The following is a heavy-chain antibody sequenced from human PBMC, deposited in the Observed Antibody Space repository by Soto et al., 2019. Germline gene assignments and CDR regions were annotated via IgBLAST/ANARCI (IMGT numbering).Heavy chain of an antibody. J-gene: IGHJ4*02. CDR2: ISGSGGST. CDR3: AKDRGYCSGGSCYGGLDY. CDR1: GFTFSSYA. Sequence: GGSLRLSCAASGFTFSSYAMSWVRQAPGKGLEWVSAISGSGGSTYYADSVKGRFTISRDNSKNTLYLQMNSLRAEDTAVYYCAKDRGYCSGGSCYGGLDYWGQGTLVTVSS. V-gene: IGHV3-23*01. D-gene: IGHD2-15*01.